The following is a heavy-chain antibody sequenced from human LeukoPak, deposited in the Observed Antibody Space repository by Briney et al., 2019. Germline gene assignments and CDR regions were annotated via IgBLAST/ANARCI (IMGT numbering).Heavy chain of an antibody. CDR3: ARETHYSSGSYEYYYYCMDV. CDR2: IIPIFGTA. Sequence: SVKVSFKASGGTFSSYAISWVRQAPGQGLEWMGGIIPIFGTANYAQKFQGRVTITADESTSTAYMELSSLRSEDTAVYYCARETHYSSGSYEYYYYCMDVWGKGTTVTVSS. J-gene: IGHJ6*03. V-gene: IGHV1-69*13. CDR1: GGTFSSYA. D-gene: IGHD1-26*01.